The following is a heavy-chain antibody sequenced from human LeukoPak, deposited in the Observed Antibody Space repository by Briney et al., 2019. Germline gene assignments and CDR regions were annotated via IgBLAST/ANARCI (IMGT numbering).Heavy chain of an antibody. V-gene: IGHV3-21*01. CDR3: ARNAAIDYDFWSGYYTGTRFDY. CDR2: IGISSNKI. D-gene: IGHD3-3*01. CDR1: GFTLRSYT. J-gene: IGHJ4*02. Sequence: TGGSLRLSCAASGFTLRSYTMNWVRQAPGKGLEWVSSIGISSNKIYYADSVKGRFIISGDNAKNSLYLQMNSLRAEDTAVYYCARNAAIDYDFWSGYYTGTRFDYWGQGTLVTVSS.